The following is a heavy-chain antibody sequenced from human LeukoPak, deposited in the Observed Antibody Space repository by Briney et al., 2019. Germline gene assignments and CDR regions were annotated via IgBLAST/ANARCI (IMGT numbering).Heavy chain of an antibody. D-gene: IGHD1-26*01. J-gene: IGHJ4*02. Sequence: GGSLRLSCAASGFTYSSCEMNWVRQAPDKGLEWVAFIRFDGTTTDYTDSVKGRFTISRDNSKNTLFLQMNSLRPEDTGVYFCAKPSGNCVDYWGQGTLVTVSS. CDR2: IRFDGTTT. CDR1: GFTYSSCE. CDR3: AKPSGNCVDY. V-gene: IGHV3-30*02.